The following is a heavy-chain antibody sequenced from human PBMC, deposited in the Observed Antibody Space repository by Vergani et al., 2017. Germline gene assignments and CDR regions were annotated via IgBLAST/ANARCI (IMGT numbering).Heavy chain of an antibody. J-gene: IGHJ4*02. Sequence: EVQLVESGGGLVKPGGSLRLSCAASGFTFSDYYMSWIRQAPGKGLEWVANIKQDGSEKYYVDSVKGRFTISRDNAKNSLYLQMNSLRAEDTAVYYCARDVLGIAAAGTGGGNDYWGQGTLVTVSS. CDR3: ARDVLGIAAAGTGGGNDY. D-gene: IGHD6-13*01. V-gene: IGHV3-7*01. CDR2: IKQDGSEK. CDR1: GFTFSDYY.